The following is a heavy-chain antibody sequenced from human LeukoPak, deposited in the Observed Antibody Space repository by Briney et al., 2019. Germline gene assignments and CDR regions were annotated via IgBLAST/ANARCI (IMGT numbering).Heavy chain of an antibody. CDR3: ARDPYYYDSSDAFDI. CDR1: GGSISSGSYY. CDR2: IYTSGST. D-gene: IGHD3-22*01. Sequence: PSQTLSLTCTVSGGSISSGSYYWSWIRQPAGKGLEWIGRIYTSGSTYYNPSLKSRVTISVDTSKNQFSLKLSSVTAADTAVYYCARDPYYYDSSDAFDIWGQGTMVTVSS. J-gene: IGHJ3*02. V-gene: IGHV4-61*02.